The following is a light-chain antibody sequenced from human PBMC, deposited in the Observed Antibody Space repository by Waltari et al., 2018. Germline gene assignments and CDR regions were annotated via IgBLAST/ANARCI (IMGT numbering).Light chain of an antibody. V-gene: IGLV1-40*01. CDR3: QSYDSSLSVV. Sequence: QSVLTQPPSVSGAPGQRVTISCTGTSSNIGAGYDVHWYQHIPGTAPKHLISGNNGRPSGVPDRFSGSKSSTSASLAITGLQAEDEADYYCQSYDSSLSVVFGGGTKLTVL. CDR2: GNN. J-gene: IGLJ3*02. CDR1: SSNIGAGYD.